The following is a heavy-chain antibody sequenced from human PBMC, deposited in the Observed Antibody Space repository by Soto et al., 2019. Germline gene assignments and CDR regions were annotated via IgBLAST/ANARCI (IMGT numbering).Heavy chain of an antibody. CDR3: ARGGVRGVMVDFAFDI. CDR1: GGTFSSYT. Sequence: QVQLVQSGAEVKKPGSSVKVSCKASGGTFSSYTISWVRQAPGQGLEWMGRIIPILGIANYAQKFQGRVTITADKSTSTAYMELSSLRSEDTAVYYWARGGVRGVMVDFAFDIWGQGTMVTVSS. D-gene: IGHD3-10*01. J-gene: IGHJ3*02. CDR2: IIPILGIA. V-gene: IGHV1-69*02.